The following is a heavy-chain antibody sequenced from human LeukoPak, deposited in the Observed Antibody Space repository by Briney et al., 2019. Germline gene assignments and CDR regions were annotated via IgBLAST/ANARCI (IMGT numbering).Heavy chain of an antibody. CDR1: GCTFSSYA. D-gene: IGHD3-16*01. CDR2: ISGRGVST. CDR3: AKGLMYYYYMDV. V-gene: IGHV3-23*01. J-gene: IGHJ6*03. Sequence: GGSLSLSCAASGCTFSSYAMSWVRQAPGQGLELVSAISGRGVSTYYADSVKGRFTISRDNSKNTFYLQMNSLRAEDTAVYYCAKGLMYYYYMDVWGKGTTVTVSS.